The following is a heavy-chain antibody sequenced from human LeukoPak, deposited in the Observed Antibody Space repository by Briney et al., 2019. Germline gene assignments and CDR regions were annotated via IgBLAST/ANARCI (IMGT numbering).Heavy chain of an antibody. V-gene: IGHV3-74*01. Sequence: GGSLRLSCAASGFTFSDYWMHWVRQGPGKGLVWVSRINSDGTTTTYADSVKGRFTISRDNAKNTLYLQMNSLRAEDTAVYYCARAGQGFDSWGQGTLVTVSA. CDR1: GFTFSDYW. CDR2: INSDGTTT. J-gene: IGHJ5*01. CDR3: ARAGQGFDS.